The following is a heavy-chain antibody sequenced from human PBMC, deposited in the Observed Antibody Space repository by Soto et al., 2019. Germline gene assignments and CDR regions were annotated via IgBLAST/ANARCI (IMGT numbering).Heavy chain of an antibody. Sequence: GGSLRLSCAASGFTFSSYWMSWVHQAPGKGLEWVANIKQDGSEKYYVDSVKGRFTSPGDNAKNSTYLQMNSLRAEDTAVYYCARDRSAYDFWRGYPGYGMDVWGQGTTVTVSS. CDR3: ARDRSAYDFWRGYPGYGMDV. CDR2: IKQDGSEK. J-gene: IGHJ6*02. V-gene: IGHV3-7*05. D-gene: IGHD3-3*01. CDR1: GFTFSSYW.